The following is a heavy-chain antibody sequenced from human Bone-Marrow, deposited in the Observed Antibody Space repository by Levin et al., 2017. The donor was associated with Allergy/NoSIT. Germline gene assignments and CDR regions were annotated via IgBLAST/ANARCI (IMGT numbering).Heavy chain of an antibody. CDR3: ARRGRSSSGWLQVWFDP. CDR1: GYSFTGYY. V-gene: IGHV1-2*02. D-gene: IGHD6-19*01. J-gene: IGHJ5*02. CDR2: MNPNSGVA. Sequence: ASVKVSCKASGYSFTGYYVHWVRQAPGQGLEWMGWMNPNSGVAEYAQKFQGRVSMTRDTSTRTAYMELTSLRSDDTALYYCARRGRSSSGWLQVWFDPWGQGSLVTVSS.